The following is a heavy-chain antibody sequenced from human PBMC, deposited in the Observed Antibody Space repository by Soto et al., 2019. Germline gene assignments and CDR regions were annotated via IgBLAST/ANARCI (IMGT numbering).Heavy chain of an antibody. CDR2: ISAYNGST. J-gene: IGHJ6*02. V-gene: IGHV1-18*01. CDR3: ARVTYYDFWSGYYNYYGMDV. Sequence: ASVKVSCKASGYTFTSYGISWVRQAPGQGLEWMGWISAYNGSTNYAQKLQGRVTMTTDTSTSTAYMELRSLRSDDTAVYYCARVTYYDFWSGYYNYYGMDVWGQGTTVTVSS. CDR1: GYTFTSYG. D-gene: IGHD3-3*01.